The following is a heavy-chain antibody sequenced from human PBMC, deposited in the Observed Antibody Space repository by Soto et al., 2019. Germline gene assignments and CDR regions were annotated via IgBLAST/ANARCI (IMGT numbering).Heavy chain of an antibody. CDR2: IYQTGNT. J-gene: IGHJ4*02. Sequence: SETLSLTCTVSGGSISSGGFYWSWIRQHPGKGLEWIGYIYQTGNTYYNPSLKSRVTISIDTSENEFSLSLTSVTAADTAVYYCARENNSSPIFHYWGQGTLVTVSS. V-gene: IGHV4-31*03. CDR3: ARENNSSPIFHY. D-gene: IGHD6-6*01. CDR1: GGSISSGGFY.